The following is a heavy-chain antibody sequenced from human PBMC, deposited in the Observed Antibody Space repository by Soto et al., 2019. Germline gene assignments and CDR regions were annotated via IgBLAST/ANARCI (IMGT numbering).Heavy chain of an antibody. CDR3: ARVEDIVVVPAATQEGEGAFDI. Sequence: PSQTLSLTCVISGDSVSSNSAAWNWIRQCPSRGLEWLGRTYYRSKWYNDYAVSVKSRITINPDTSKNQFSLQLNSVTPEDTAVYYCARVEDIVVVPAATQEGEGAFDIWRQGTMVTVSS. V-gene: IGHV6-1*01. CDR2: TYYRSKWYN. J-gene: IGHJ3*02. CDR1: GDSVSSNSAA. D-gene: IGHD2-2*01.